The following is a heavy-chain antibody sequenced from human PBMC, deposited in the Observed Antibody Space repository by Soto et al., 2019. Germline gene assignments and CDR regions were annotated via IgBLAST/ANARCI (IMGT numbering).Heavy chain of an antibody. Sequence: SAKGRFTISRDNAKNSLYLQMNSLRDEDTAVYYCARHGGLRIKGGWFGPWGEGTPVTVSS. CDR3: ARHGGLRIKGGWFGP. D-gene: IGHD2-15*01. V-gene: IGHV3-48*02. J-gene: IGHJ5*02.